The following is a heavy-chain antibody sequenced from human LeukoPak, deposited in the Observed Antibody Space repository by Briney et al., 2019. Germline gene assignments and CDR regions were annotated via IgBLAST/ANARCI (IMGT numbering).Heavy chain of an antibody. CDR1: GYTFTSYY. Sequence: GASVTVSCKASGYTFTSYYMHWVRQAPGQGLEWMGIINPSGGSTSYAQKFQGRVTMTRDTSTSTVFMELSSLRSEDTAVYYCARSDSSGYYFEPVDYWGQGTLVTVSS. V-gene: IGHV1-46*01. D-gene: IGHD3-22*01. CDR3: ARSDSSGYYFEPVDY. CDR2: INPSGGST. J-gene: IGHJ4*02.